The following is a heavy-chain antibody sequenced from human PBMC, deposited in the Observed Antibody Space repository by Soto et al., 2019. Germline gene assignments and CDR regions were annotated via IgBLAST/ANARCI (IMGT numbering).Heavy chain of an antibody. J-gene: IGHJ4*02. CDR1: GFTFSSYS. CDR2: ISSSSSTI. V-gene: IGHV3-48*01. CDR3: AAKRLGSGNYCFDY. Sequence: GGSLRLSCAASGFTFSSYSMNWVRQAPGKGLEWVSYISSSSSTIYYADSVKGRFTISRDNAKNSLYLQMNSLRAEDTAIYYCAAKRLGSGNYCFDYWGQGTLVTVSS. D-gene: IGHD3-10*01.